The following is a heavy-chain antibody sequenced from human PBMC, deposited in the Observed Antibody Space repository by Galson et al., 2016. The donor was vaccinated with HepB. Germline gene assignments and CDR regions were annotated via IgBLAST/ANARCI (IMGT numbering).Heavy chain of an antibody. J-gene: IGHJ6*02. D-gene: IGHD2-21*01. Sequence: SVKVSCKASGYTFTSYDINWVRQATGQGLEWMGWMNPNSGNTGYAQKFQGRVTMTRNTSIGTAYMELSSLRSEDTAVYYCASVPGVVGGMDVWGQGTTVTVSS. CDR3: ASVPGVVGGMDV. CDR2: MNPNSGNT. CDR1: GYTFTSYD. V-gene: IGHV1-8*01.